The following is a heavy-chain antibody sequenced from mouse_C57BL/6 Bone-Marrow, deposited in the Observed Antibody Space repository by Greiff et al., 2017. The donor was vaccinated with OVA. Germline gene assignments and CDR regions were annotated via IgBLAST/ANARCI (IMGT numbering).Heavy chain of an antibody. V-gene: IGHV14-4*01. Sequence: EVKLQESGAELVRPGASVKLSCTASGFNIKDDYMHWVKQRPEQGLEWIGWIDPENGDTEYASKFQGKATITADTSSNTAYLQLSSLTSEDTAVYYCTTYGHRGFAYWGQGTLVTVSA. J-gene: IGHJ3*01. CDR3: TTYGHRGFAY. CDR2: IDPENGDT. D-gene: IGHD1-2*01. CDR1: GFNIKDDY.